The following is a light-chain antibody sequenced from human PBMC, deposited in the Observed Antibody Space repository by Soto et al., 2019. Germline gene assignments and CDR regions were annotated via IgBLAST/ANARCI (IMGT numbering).Light chain of an antibody. CDR3: QQYGSSPWT. CDR1: QSVGSNY. V-gene: IGKV3-20*01. CDR2: GAS. J-gene: IGKJ1*01. Sequence: EIVLTQSPGTLSLSPGESVSLSCRASQSVGSNYLAWYQQKPGQAPRLLIYGASSRATGVPDRFSGGGSGTDFTLTISRLEPEDFAVYYCQQYGSSPWTFGQGTKVDIK.